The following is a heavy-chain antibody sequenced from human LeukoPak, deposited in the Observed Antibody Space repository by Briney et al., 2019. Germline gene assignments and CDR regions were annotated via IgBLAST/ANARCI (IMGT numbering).Heavy chain of an antibody. J-gene: IGHJ6*03. CDR1: GGTFSSYA. D-gene: IGHD3-22*01. CDR3: ARPSDSSGYYYYYYMDV. CDR2: IIPIFGTA. V-gene: IGHV1-69*05. Sequence: SVKVSCKASGGTFSSYAISWVRQAPGQGLEWMGGIIPIFGTANYAQKFQGRVTITTDESTSTAYMELSSLRSEDTAVYYCARPSDSSGYYYYYYMDVWGKGTTVIVSS.